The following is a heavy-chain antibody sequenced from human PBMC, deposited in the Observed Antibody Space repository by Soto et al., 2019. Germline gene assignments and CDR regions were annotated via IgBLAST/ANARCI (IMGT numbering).Heavy chain of an antibody. CDR3: ARASYYSDSFGYFLDY. CDR1: AFSISPYC. J-gene: IGHJ4*01. Sequence: PLDTQSVTCIFSAFSISPYCLSWIRPTPGKVLEWIAYIYSSGSTNYNPSLKSRVSISVDTSKNQCSLKLSSVTAADTAVYYCARASYYSDSFGYFLDYWGRGTLVNVSS. V-gene: IGHV4-59*01. CDR2: IYSSGST. D-gene: IGHD3-22*01.